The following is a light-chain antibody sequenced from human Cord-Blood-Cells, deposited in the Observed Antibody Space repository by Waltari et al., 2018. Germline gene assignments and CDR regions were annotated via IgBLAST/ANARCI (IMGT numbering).Light chain of an antibody. V-gene: IGLV2-11*01. CDR3: CSYAGSSYV. Sequence: QSALTQPRSVSGSPGQSVTISCTGTSRHVGGSNYVSWYQQHPGKAPKLMIYDVSKRPSGVPDRFSGSKSGNTASLTISGLQAEDEADYYCCSYAGSSYVFGTGTKVTVL. CDR2: DVS. J-gene: IGLJ1*01. CDR1: SRHVGGSNY.